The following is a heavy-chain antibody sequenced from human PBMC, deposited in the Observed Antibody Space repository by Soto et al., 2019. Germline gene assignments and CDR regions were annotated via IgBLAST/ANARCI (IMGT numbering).Heavy chain of an antibody. Sequence: PSETLSLTCNASGGSITSSGSAWGWIRQSPGKGLEWIGTIYYSGNIYYIPSLKSRITISVDTSKNQISLKLSSVTAADTAVYYCARHIHNQGFEYYFDSWGQGTLVTVSS. J-gene: IGHJ4*02. CDR2: IYYSGNI. CDR1: GGSITSSGSA. V-gene: IGHV4-39*01. CDR3: ARHIHNQGFEYYFDS. D-gene: IGHD1-1*01.